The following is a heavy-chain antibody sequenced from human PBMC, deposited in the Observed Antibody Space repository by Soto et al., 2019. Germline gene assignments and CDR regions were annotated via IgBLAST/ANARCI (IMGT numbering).Heavy chain of an antibody. D-gene: IGHD3-10*01. V-gene: IGHV4-4*02. CDR3: ARGLHRITMVRGVIITPRGNWFDP. CDR1: GGSISSSNW. Sequence: SETLSLTCAVSGGSISSSNWWSWVRQAPGKGLEWIGEINHSGSTNYNPSLKSRVTISVDTSKNQFSLKLSSVTAADTAVYYCARGLHRITMVRGVIITPRGNWFDPWGQGNLVTFSS. CDR2: INHSGST. J-gene: IGHJ5*02.